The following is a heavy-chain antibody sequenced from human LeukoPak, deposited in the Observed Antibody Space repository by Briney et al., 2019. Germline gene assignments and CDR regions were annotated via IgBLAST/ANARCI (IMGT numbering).Heavy chain of an antibody. V-gene: IGHV1-18*01. CDR1: GYTFTSYG. Sequence: GASVKVSCKASGYTFTSYGISWVRQAPGQGLEWMGWISAYNGNTNYAQKLQGRVTMTTDTSTSTAYMELRSLRSDDTAVYYCARGDRDGYNYALFDYWGQGTLVTVSS. J-gene: IGHJ4*02. CDR2: ISAYNGNT. D-gene: IGHD5-24*01. CDR3: ARGDRDGYNYALFDY.